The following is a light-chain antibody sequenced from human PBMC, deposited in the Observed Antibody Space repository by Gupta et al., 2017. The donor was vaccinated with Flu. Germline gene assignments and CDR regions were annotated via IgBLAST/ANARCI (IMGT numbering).Light chain of an antibody. Sequence: QSALTQPASVSGSPGQSITIPCTGTSSDVGGYNYVSWYQHHPGKAPRLMIYDVSIRPSGVSDRFSGSKSGNTASLTISGLQAEDEADYYCSSYISSATLEYVFGTGTTVTVL. CDR1: SSDVGGYNY. V-gene: IGLV2-14*03. CDR3: SSYISSATLEYV. J-gene: IGLJ1*01. CDR2: DVS.